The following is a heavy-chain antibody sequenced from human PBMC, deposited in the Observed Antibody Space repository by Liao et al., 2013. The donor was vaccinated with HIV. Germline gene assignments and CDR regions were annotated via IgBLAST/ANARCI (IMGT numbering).Heavy chain of an antibody. CDR2: VSHSGST. CDR1: GGSMSSYY. V-gene: IGHV4-4*07. Sequence: QVHLQESGPGLVKPSETLSLTCSVSGGSMSSYYWNWIRQSAGKGLEWIGRVSHSGSTHYNPSLRTRVMMSIDTSENQFSLMLTSVTAADTAVYYCARGVPPEYWGRGTLVTVSS. CDR3: ARGVPPEY. D-gene: IGHD1-14*01. J-gene: IGHJ4*02.